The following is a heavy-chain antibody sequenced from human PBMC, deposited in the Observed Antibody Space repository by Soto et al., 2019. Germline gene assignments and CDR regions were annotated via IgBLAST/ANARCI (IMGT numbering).Heavy chain of an antibody. J-gene: IGHJ4*02. D-gene: IGHD6-13*01. CDR3: ARLYSSNWGYFAY. V-gene: IGHV4-59*01. Sequence: SETLSLTCTVSGGSISSFYWSWIRQPPGKGLEWIGYISHSGSTNYNPSLRSRVAISVDTSQNQFSLKLSSVTTADTAVYYCARLYSSNWGYFAYWGQGTLVTVSS. CDR2: ISHSGST. CDR1: GGSISSFY.